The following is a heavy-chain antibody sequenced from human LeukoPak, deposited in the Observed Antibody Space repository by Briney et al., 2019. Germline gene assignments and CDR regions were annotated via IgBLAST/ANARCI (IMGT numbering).Heavy chain of an antibody. D-gene: IGHD5-24*01. J-gene: IGHJ5*02. CDR2: INPSGGST. CDR3: ASAGWLQNWFDP. Sequence: GGSVKVSCKASGYTFTSYYMHWVRQAPGQGLEWMGIINPSGGSTSYAQKFQGRVTMTRDTSTSTVYMELSSLRSEDTAVYYCASAGWLQNWFDPWGQGTLVTVSS. V-gene: IGHV1-46*01. CDR1: GYTFTSYY.